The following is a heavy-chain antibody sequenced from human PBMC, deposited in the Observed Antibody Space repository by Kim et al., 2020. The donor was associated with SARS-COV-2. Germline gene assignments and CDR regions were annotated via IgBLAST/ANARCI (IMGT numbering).Heavy chain of an antibody. CDR3: ASLANIPAYYFDY. CDR2: IYHSGST. Sequence: SETLSLTCAVSGGSISSSNWWSWVRQPPGKGLEWIGEIYHSGSTNYNPSLKSRVTISVDKSKNQFSLKLSSVTAADTAVYYCASLANIPAYYFDYWGQGTLVTVSS. J-gene: IGHJ4*02. CDR1: GGSISSSNW. V-gene: IGHV4-4*02.